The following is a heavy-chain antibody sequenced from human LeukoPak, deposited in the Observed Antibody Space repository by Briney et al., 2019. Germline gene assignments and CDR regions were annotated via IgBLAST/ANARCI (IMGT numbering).Heavy chain of an antibody. V-gene: IGHV3-30-3*01. J-gene: IGHJ4*02. CDR3: ARTGYSSSWVPGGY. CDR2: ISYDGSNK. D-gene: IGHD6-13*01. CDR1: GFTFSSYA. Sequence: PGGSLRLSCAASGFTFSSYAMHWVRQAPGKGLEWVAVISYDGSNKYYADSVKGRFTISRDNSKNTLYLQMNSLRAEDTAVYYCARTGYSSSWVPGGYWGQGTLVTVSS.